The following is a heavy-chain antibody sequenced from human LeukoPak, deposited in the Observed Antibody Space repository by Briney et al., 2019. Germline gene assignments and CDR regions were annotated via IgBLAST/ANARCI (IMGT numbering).Heavy chain of an antibody. V-gene: IGHV4-59*01. J-gene: IGHJ6*03. CDR2: IYYSGST. CDR3: ASGVVVPAAFMDV. Sequence: SETLSLTCTVSGDSIRSYYWSWIRQPPGKGLEWIGYIYYSGSTNYNPSLKSRVTISLDTSKNQFSLKLSSVTAADTAVYYCASGVVVPAAFMDVWGKGTTVTVSS. CDR1: GDSIRSYY. D-gene: IGHD2-2*01.